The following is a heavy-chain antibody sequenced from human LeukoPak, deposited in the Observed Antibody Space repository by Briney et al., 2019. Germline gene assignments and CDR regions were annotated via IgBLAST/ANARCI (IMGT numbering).Heavy chain of an antibody. J-gene: IGHJ4*02. V-gene: IGHV4-4*07. Sequence: PSETLSLTCTVSGGSISSYYWSWIRQPAGKGLEWIGRIYTSGSTYYNPSLKSRVTISVDTSKNQFSLKLSSVTAADTAVYYCARVSSGWYERLGFDYWGQGTLVTVSS. D-gene: IGHD6-19*01. CDR1: GGSISSYY. CDR2: IYTSGST. CDR3: ARVSSGWYERLGFDY.